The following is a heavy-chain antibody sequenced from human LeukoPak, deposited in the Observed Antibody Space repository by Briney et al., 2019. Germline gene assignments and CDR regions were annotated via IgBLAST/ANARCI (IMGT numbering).Heavy chain of an antibody. J-gene: IGHJ6*02. CDR3: AKDRLPGSNYYYGMDV. CDR1: GYTFTGYY. V-gene: IGHV1-2*06. CDR2: INPNSGGT. Sequence: ASVKVSCKASGYTFTGYYMHWVRQAPGQGLEWMGRINPNSGGTNYAQKFQGRVTMTRDTSISTAYMELSRLRSDDTAVYYCAKDRLPGSNYYYGMDVWGQGTTVTVSS. D-gene: IGHD1-26*01.